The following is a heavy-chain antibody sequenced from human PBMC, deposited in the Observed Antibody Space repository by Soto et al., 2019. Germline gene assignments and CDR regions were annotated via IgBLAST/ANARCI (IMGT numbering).Heavy chain of an antibody. D-gene: IGHD6-13*01. CDR1: GSTFSSYG. J-gene: IGHJ4*02. CDR3: AKGQSGGSWYLFDY. V-gene: IGHV3-23*01. Sequence: LRLSCAASGSTFSSYGMSWVRQAPGKGLEWVSGISGSGGLTYYADSVKDRFTISRDNSRNTLYLQLHSLSGEDTADFYCAKGQSGGSWYLFDYWGQGTLVTVSS. CDR2: ISGSGGLT.